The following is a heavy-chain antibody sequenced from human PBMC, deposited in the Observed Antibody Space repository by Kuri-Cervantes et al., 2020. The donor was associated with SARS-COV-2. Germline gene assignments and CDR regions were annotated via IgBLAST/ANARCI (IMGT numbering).Heavy chain of an antibody. CDR2: INPNSGGT. V-gene: IGHV1-2*02. J-gene: IGHJ4*02. D-gene: IGHD3-10*01. CDR1: GYTFTSYG. Sequence: ASVKVSCKASGYTFTSYGISRVRQAPGQGLEWMGWINPNSGGTNYAQKFQGRVTMTRDTSISTAYMELSRLRSDDTAVYYCARDWAYVDPGYFDYWGQGTLVTVSS. CDR3: ARDWAYVDPGYFDY.